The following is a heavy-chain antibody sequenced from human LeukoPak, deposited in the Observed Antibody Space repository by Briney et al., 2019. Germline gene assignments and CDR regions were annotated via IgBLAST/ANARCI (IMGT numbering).Heavy chain of an antibody. J-gene: IGHJ4*02. CDR3: ARALPAARRIAAAGAFDY. Sequence: SETLSLTCTVSGASVSTYYWSWIQQSPGKGLEWIGYIYYSGSTYYNPSLKSRVTISVDTSKNQFSLKLSSVTAADTAVYYCARALPAARRIAAAGAFDYWGQGTLVTVSS. V-gene: IGHV4-59*08. D-gene: IGHD6-13*01. CDR1: GASVSTYY. CDR2: IYYSGST.